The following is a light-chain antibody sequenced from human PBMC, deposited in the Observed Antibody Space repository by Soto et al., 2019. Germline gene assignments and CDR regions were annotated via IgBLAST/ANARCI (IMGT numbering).Light chain of an antibody. V-gene: IGKV3-11*01. CDR2: DAS. J-gene: IGKJ4*01. Sequence: EIVLTQSPATLSLSPGERATISCRASQSVSSYLAWYQQKPGQATRLVIYDASNRATVIPARFSSSGSGTDFTLTISSLEPEDFAVYYCQQRSNWLTFGGGTKVDIK. CDR1: QSVSSY. CDR3: QQRSNWLT.